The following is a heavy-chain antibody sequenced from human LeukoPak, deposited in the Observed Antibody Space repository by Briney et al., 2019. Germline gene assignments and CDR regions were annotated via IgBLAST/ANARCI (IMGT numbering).Heavy chain of an antibody. CDR1: GFTFSSYA. J-gene: IGHJ3*02. D-gene: IGHD6-19*01. CDR2: ISYDGSNK. V-gene: IGHV3-30-3*01. CDR3: AKALTSGWYLDAFNI. Sequence: AGGFLRLSCAASGFTFSSYAMHWVRQAPGRGLEWVAVISYDGSNKYYADSVKGRFTISRDNSKNTLYLEMNSLRAEDTAVYYCAKALTSGWYLDAFNIWGQGTMVTVSS.